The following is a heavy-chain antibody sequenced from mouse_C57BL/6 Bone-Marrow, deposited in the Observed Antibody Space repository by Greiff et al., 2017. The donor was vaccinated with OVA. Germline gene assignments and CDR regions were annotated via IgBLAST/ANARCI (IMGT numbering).Heavy chain of an antibody. V-gene: IGHV5-4*03. CDR2: ISDGGSYT. Sequence: DVMLVESGGGLVKPGGSLKLSCAASGFTFSSYAMSWVRQTPEKRLEWVATISDGGSYTYYPDNVKGRFTISRDNAKNNLYLQMSHLKSEDTAMYYCARKGAYYSNSDYFDYWGQGTTLTVSS. CDR3: ARKGAYYSNSDYFDY. J-gene: IGHJ2*01. CDR1: GFTFSSYA. D-gene: IGHD2-5*01.